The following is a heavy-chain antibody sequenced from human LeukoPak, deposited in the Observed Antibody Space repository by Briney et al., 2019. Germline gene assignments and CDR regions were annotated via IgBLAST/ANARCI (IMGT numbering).Heavy chain of an antibody. J-gene: IGHJ1*01. CDR2: ISGSGGST. CDR1: GFTFSSYA. CDR3: ARDCTSTSCYSFQL. V-gene: IGHV3-23*01. Sequence: GGSLRLSCAASGFTFSSYAMSWVRQAPGKGLEWVSAISGSGGSTYYANSVKGRFTISRDNSNNSLYLQMNSLRAEDTAVYYCARDCTSTSCYSFQLWGQGTLVTVSS. D-gene: IGHD2-2*01.